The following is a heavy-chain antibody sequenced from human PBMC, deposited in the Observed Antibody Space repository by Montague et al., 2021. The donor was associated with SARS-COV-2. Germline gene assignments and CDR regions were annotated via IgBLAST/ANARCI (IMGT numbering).Heavy chain of an antibody. J-gene: IGHJ4*02. CDR2: MYYSGST. CDR1: GGPISSSTYY. V-gene: IGHV4-39*01. Sequence: SETLSLTCTVSGGPISSSTYYWGWIRQPPGKGLEWIGSMYYSGSTYYNPSLKSRVTISVDTSKKQFSLKLSSVTAADTAVYYCASVYTVTYYFDYWGRGTLVTVSS. CDR3: ASVYTVTYYFDY. D-gene: IGHD4-17*01.